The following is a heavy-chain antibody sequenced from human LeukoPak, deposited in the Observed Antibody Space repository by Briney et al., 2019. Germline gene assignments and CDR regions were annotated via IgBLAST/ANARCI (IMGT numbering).Heavy chain of an antibody. CDR3: ARGHRPYSSACLFDS. Sequence: SETLSLTCAVYGGSFSGYYWSWIRQPPGKGLEWIGEINHSGSTNYNPSLKSRVTISVDTSKNQFSLKLSSVTAADTAVYYCARGHRPYSSACLFDSWGQGTLVTVSS. CDR1: GGSFSGYY. J-gene: IGHJ4*02. D-gene: IGHD6-25*01. V-gene: IGHV4-34*01. CDR2: INHSGST.